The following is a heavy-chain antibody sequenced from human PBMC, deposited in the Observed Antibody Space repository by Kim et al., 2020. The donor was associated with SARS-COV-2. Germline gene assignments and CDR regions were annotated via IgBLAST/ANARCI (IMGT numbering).Heavy chain of an antibody. Sequence: SETLSLTCTVSGGSISSSSYYWVWIRQPPGKGLEWIGSIYYTGSTYYNPSLKSRVTISVDTSKNQFSLKLSSVTAADTAVYFCARPLFMTTLSSAFDFWGQGTLVTVSS. CDR1: GGSISSSSYY. D-gene: IGHD4-17*01. CDR3: ARPLFMTTLSSAFDF. J-gene: IGHJ4*02. V-gene: IGHV4-39*01. CDR2: IYYTGST.